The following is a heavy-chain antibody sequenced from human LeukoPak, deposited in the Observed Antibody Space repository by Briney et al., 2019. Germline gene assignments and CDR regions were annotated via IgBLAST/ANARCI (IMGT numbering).Heavy chain of an antibody. D-gene: IGHD3-16*02. Sequence: GGSLRLSCAASGFTVSSNYMSWVRQAPGKGLEWVSVIYSGGSTYYADSVKGRFTISRDNSKNTLYLQMNSLRAEDTAVYYCARDLRDYDYVWGSYRYQNYWGQGTLVTVSS. J-gene: IGHJ4*02. CDR1: GFTVSSNY. CDR3: ARDLRDYDYVWGSYRYQNY. CDR2: IYSGGST. V-gene: IGHV3-66*01.